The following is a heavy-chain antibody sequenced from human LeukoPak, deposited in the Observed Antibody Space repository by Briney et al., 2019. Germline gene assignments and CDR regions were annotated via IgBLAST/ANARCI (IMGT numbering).Heavy chain of an antibody. CDR2: IYYSGST. Sequence: SEILSFTYTGSGASISSRRYSGGGVRLPPGKGLEWIGSIYYSGSTYYNPSLKSRVTISVDTSKNQFSLKLSSVTAADTAVYYCARHLQYGDYVLYYFDYWGQGTLVTVSS. CDR1: GASISSRRYS. V-gene: IGHV4-39*01. J-gene: IGHJ4*02. D-gene: IGHD4-17*01. CDR3: ARHLQYGDYVLYYFDY.